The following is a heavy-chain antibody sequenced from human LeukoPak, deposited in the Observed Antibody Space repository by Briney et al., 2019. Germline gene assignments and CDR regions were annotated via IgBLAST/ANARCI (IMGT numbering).Heavy chain of an antibody. CDR3: ARDLEHGGNSIWYFDL. J-gene: IGHJ2*01. D-gene: IGHD4-23*01. V-gene: IGHV4-59*01. CDR2: VYYRGTT. CDR1: GGSISSYY. Sequence: SETLSLTCTISGGSISSYYWSWIRQPPGKGLEWIGYVYYRGTTNYNPSLKSRVTISVDTSKNQFSLNLNSVTAADTAVYYCARDLEHGGNSIWYFDLWGRGTLVTVSS.